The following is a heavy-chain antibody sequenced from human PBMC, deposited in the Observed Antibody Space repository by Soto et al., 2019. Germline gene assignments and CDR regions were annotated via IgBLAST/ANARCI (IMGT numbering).Heavy chain of an antibody. CDR1: GGTLNNFA. J-gene: IGHJ6*02. CDR3: AGGRARAVFRNGEDYYYYGMDV. D-gene: IGHD3-10*01. Sequence: QVQLVQSGAEVKKPGSSVKVSCKASGGTLNNFAISWVRQAPGQGLEWMGGIIPSFRATNYAQKFQGSVTITADESTSTAYMEVRSLRSEDTAIYYCAGGRARAVFRNGEDYYYYGMDVWGQGTTVTVSS. CDR2: IIPSFRAT. V-gene: IGHV1-69*01.